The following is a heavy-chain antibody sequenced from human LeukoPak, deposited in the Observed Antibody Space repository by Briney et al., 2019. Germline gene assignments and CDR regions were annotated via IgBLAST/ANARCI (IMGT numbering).Heavy chain of an antibody. D-gene: IGHD3-10*01. CDR2: ISSSSSTI. J-gene: IGHJ4*02. Sequence: GGSLRLSCAASGFTFSSYSMNWVRQAPGKGLEWVSYISSSSSTIYYADSVKGRFTISRDNAKNSLYLQMNSLRAEDTAVYYCARHIPHYYGSGSYFDYWGQGTLVTVSS. CDR1: GFTFSSYS. CDR3: ARHIPHYYGSGSYFDY. V-gene: IGHV3-48*01.